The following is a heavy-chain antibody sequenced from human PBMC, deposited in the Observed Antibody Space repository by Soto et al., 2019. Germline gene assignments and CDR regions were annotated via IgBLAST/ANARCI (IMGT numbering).Heavy chain of an antibody. D-gene: IGHD3-22*01. V-gene: IGHV5-51*01. CDR1: GYSFTSYW. Sequence: GESLKISCKGSGYSFTSYWIGWGRQMPGKGLEWMGIFYPGNSDTRYSPSFQGQVNISAVKSIRTAYLQWSNLKASETAMYYGSRGGFYDSSGYDAFDIWGQGTMVTVSS. CDR3: SRGGFYDSSGYDAFDI. CDR2: FYPGNSDT. J-gene: IGHJ3*02.